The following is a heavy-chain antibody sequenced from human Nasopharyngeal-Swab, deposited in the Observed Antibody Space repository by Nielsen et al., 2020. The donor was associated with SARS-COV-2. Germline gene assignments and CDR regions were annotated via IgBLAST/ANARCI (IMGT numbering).Heavy chain of an antibody. J-gene: IGHJ6*02. Sequence: GGSLRLSCEASGFTLSSYAMTWVRQAPGKGLEWVSGISDNGGSTNYAGSVKGRFTISRDESKNTVYLQMNSLRAEDSAIYYCAKGGHCGGGSCYSLPYNYYFGMGVWGQGTTVTVSS. V-gene: IGHV3-23*01. D-gene: IGHD2-15*01. CDR2: ISDNGGST. CDR3: AKGGHCGGGSCYSLPYNYYFGMGV. CDR1: GFTLSSYA.